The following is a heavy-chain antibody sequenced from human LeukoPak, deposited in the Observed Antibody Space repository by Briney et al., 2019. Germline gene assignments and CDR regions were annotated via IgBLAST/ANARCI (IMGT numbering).Heavy chain of an antibody. D-gene: IGHD5-24*01. J-gene: IGHJ6*02. V-gene: IGHV1-18*01. Sequence: ASVKVSCKASGYTFTSYGISWVRQAPGQGLEWMGWISAYNGNTNYAQKLQGRVTMTTDTSTSTAYMELRSLRSDDTAVYYCARRLQRDGYNWRDYYYGMDVWGQGTTVTVSS. CDR3: ARRLQRDGYNWRDYYYGMDV. CDR1: GYTFTSYG. CDR2: ISAYNGNT.